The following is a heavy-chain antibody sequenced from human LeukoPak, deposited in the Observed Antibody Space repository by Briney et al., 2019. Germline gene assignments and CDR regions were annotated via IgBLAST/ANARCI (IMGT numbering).Heavy chain of an antibody. J-gene: IGHJ3*02. Sequence: ASVKASCKASGYTFTGYYMHWVRQAPGQGLEWMGWINPNSGGTNYAQKFQGRVTMTRDTSISTAYMELSRLRSDDTAVYYCAREGVSGDAFDIRGQGTMVTVSS. CDR3: AREGVSGDAFDI. CDR1: GYTFTGYY. D-gene: IGHD1-26*01. CDR2: INPNSGGT. V-gene: IGHV1-2*02.